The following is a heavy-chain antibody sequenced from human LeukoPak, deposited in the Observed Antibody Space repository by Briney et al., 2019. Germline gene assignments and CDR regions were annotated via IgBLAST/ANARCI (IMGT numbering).Heavy chain of an antibody. CDR1: GFTFSSYA. Sequence: PGGSLRLSCAASGFTFSSYAMSRVRQAPGKGLVWVSHINSDGSWTSYADSVKGRFTISKDNAKNTVYLQMNNLRAEDTAVYYCVSFYETYWGRGTLVTVSS. V-gene: IGHV3-74*01. J-gene: IGHJ4*02. CDR3: VSFYETY. CDR2: INSDGSWT. D-gene: IGHD2/OR15-2a*01.